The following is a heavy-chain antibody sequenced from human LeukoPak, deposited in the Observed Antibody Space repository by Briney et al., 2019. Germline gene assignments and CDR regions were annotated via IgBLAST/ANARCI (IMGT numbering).Heavy chain of an antibody. D-gene: IGHD6-13*01. V-gene: IGHV3-11*06. CDR1: GFTFSDYY. Sequence: GGSLRLSCAASGFTFSDYYMSWIRQAPGKGLEWLSYISGSGSHTTYADSVRGRFTVSRDNAKNSLSPQVNSLRADDTAVYYCARVGSTVAAGTPDYWGQGTLVTVSS. CDR3: ARVGSTVAAGTPDY. CDR2: ISGSGSHT. J-gene: IGHJ4*02.